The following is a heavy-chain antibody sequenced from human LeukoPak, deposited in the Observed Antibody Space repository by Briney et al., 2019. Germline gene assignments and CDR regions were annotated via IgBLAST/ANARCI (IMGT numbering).Heavy chain of an antibody. CDR2: ISYDGSNK. Sequence: GGSLRLSCAASGFTFSSYGMHWVRQAPGKGLEWVAVISYDGSNKYYADSVKGRFTISRDNSKNTLYLQMNSLRAEDTAVYYCAKDRHYYDSSGPRGGGFDYWGQGTPVTVSS. D-gene: IGHD3-22*01. J-gene: IGHJ4*02. CDR3: AKDRHYYDSSGPRGGGFDY. V-gene: IGHV3-30*18. CDR1: GFTFSSYG.